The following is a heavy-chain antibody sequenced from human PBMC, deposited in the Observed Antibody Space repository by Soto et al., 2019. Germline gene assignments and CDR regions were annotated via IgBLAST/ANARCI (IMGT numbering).Heavy chain of an antibody. V-gene: IGHV3-21*01. D-gene: IGHD2-21*02. CDR1: GFTFSSYS. CDR2: ISSSSSYI. CDR3: ARDQPHCGGDCYYYYGMDV. J-gene: IGHJ6*02. Sequence: GGSLRLSCAASGFTFSSYSMNWVRQAPGKGLEWVSSISSSSSYIYYADSVKGRFTISRDNAKNSLYLQMNSLRAEDSAVYYCARDQPHCGGDCYYYYGMDVWGQGTTVTVSS.